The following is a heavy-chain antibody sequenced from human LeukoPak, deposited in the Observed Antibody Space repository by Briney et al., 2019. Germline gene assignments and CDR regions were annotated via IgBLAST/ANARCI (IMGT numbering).Heavy chain of an antibody. CDR1: GFTSSNAW. CDR3: TTFEAYYDSSGYPHYFDY. CDR2: IRSKTDGETT. V-gene: IGHV3-15*01. Sequence: KPGGSLRLSCAAPGFTSSNAWMSWVRQAPGKGLEWVGHIRSKTDGETTDYAAPVKGRFTISRDDSKNTLYLQMNSLKTDDTAVYYCTTFEAYYDSSGYPHYFDYWGQGTLVTVSS. J-gene: IGHJ4*02. D-gene: IGHD3-22*01.